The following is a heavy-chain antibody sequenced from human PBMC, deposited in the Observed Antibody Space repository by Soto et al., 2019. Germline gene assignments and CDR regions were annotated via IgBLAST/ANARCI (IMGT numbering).Heavy chain of an antibody. CDR2: IYYSGST. CDR1: GGSITSYY. Sequence: SETLSLTCTVSGGSITSYYWSWILQPPGKGLEWIGYIYYSGSTNYNPSLKSRVTISVDTSKNQFSLKLSSVTAADTAVYYCARLWGYYNDYWGQGTLVTVS. CDR3: ARLWGYYNDY. J-gene: IGHJ4*02. V-gene: IGHV4-59*08. D-gene: IGHD3-22*01.